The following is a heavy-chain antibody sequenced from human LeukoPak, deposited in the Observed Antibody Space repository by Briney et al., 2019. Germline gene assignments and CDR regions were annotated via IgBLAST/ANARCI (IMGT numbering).Heavy chain of an antibody. CDR3: ARAPGYYDILTGYYYYYGMDV. V-gene: IGHV4-39*07. Sequence: SETLSLTCIVSGGSISSSIYYWAWVRQPPGKGLEWIGTVFYNGATQYSPSLRSRVTISIDTSTNQFSLKLTSVTAADTALYYCARAPGYYDILTGYYYYYGMDVWGQGTTVTVSS. CDR2: VFYNGAT. CDR1: GGSISSSIYY. J-gene: IGHJ6*02. D-gene: IGHD3-9*01.